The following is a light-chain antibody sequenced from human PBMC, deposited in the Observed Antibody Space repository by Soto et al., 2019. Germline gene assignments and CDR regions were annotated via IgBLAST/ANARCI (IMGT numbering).Light chain of an antibody. CDR3: CSYAGSRTFT. V-gene: IGLV2-23*01. CDR1: STDVGPYNL. Sequence: QSALTQPASVSGSPGQSITVSCTGTSTDVGPYNLVSWYQQHPGKAPKLIIYEGSKRPSGVSNRFSGSKSGNTASLTISGLQAEDEADYYCCSYAGSRTFTFGGGTKLTVL. CDR2: EGS. J-gene: IGLJ2*01.